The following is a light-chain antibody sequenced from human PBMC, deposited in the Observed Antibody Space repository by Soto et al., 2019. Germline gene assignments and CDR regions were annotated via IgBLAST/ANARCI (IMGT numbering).Light chain of an antibody. J-gene: IGKJ1*01. V-gene: IGKV1-27*01. CDR3: QKYNSAPWT. CDR2: AAS. CDR1: QGISNF. Sequence: ESHNTHSPSSLSAYVGDSVTITCRASQGISNFLAWHQQKPGKVPKLLIYAASTLQSGVPSRFSGSGSGTDFTLTITSLQPEDVATYYCQKYNSAPWTFGQGTKV.